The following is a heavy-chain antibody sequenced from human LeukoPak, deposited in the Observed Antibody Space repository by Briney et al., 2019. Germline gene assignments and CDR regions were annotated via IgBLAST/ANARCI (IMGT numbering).Heavy chain of an antibody. V-gene: IGHV4-4*09. CDR2: IYTSGST. J-gene: IGHJ6*03. Sequence: SETLSLTCTVSGGSISSYYWSWIRQPPGKGLEWIGYIYTSGSTNYNPSLKSRVTISVDTSKNQFSLKLSSVTAADTAVYYCAGYDFWSAEHRYSMDVWGKGTTVTVSS. CDR3: AGYDFWSAEHRYSMDV. CDR1: GGSISSYY. D-gene: IGHD3-3*01.